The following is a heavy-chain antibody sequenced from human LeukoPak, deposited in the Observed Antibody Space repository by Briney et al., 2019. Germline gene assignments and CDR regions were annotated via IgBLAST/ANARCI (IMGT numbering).Heavy chain of an antibody. Sequence: GGSLRLSCAASGFTFSSYWMSWVRQAPGKGLEWVANIKQDGSEKYYVDSVKGRFTISRDNAKNSLYLQMNSLRAEDTAVYYCAGEEPGAAAVNFDYWGQGTLVTVSS. CDR3: AGEEPGAAAVNFDY. J-gene: IGHJ4*02. CDR2: IKQDGSEK. V-gene: IGHV3-7*01. CDR1: GFTFSSYW. D-gene: IGHD6-13*01.